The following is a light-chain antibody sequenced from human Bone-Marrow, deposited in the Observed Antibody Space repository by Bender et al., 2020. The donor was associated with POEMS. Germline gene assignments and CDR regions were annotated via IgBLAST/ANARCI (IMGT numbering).Light chain of an antibody. CDR3: CSFAASGV. CDR2: EGD. Sequence: QSALTQPASVSGSPGQSISISCTATSSDVGSYNLVSWYQHHPGKVPKVLVYEGDRRPSGVSGRFSGSKSGDTASLIISGLQAEDEADYYCCSFAASGVFGGGTKVIVL. CDR1: SSDVGSYNL. J-gene: IGLJ3*02. V-gene: IGLV2-23*01.